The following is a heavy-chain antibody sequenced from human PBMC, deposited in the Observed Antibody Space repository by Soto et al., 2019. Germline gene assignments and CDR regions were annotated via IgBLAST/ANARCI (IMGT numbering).Heavy chain of an antibody. CDR2: IYWDDDK. D-gene: IGHD2-15*01. CDR1: GFSISTSGVG. V-gene: IGHV2-5*02. J-gene: IGHJ6*03. CDR3: AHSGAYCSGGSCYPESYYYYYMDV. Sequence: SGPTLVNPTQTLTLTCTFSGFSISTSGVGVGWIRQPPGKALEWLALIYWDDDKRYSPSLKSRLTITKDTSKNQVVLTMTNMDPVDTATYYCAHSGAYCSGGSCYPESYYYYYMDVWGKGTTVTVSS.